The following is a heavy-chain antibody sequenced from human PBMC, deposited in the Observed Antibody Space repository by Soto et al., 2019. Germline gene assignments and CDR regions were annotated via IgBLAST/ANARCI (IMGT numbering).Heavy chain of an antibody. D-gene: IGHD1-1*01. V-gene: IGHV3-53*01. Sequence: GGSLRLSCAASGFTVSSNYMSWVRQAPGKGLEWVSVIYSGGSTYYADSVKGRFTISRDNSKNTLYLQMNSLRAEDTAVYYCARVTRTGTPGGYYYGMDVWGQGTTVTVSS. J-gene: IGHJ6*02. CDR3: ARVTRTGTPGGYYYGMDV. CDR1: GFTVSSNY. CDR2: IYSGGST.